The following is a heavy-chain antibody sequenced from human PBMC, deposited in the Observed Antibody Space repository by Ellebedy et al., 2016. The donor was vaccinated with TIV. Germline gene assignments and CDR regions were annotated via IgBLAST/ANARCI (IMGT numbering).Heavy chain of an antibody. Sequence: GGSLRLSCAASGFTFSDYYMSWIRLAPGKGLEWVSYISNSDSSIFYADSVKGRFTISRDNAKNLLYLQMNSLRAEDTAVYYCARDTRFIDHQHNWFDPWGQGTLVTVSS. J-gene: IGHJ5*02. CDR3: ARDTRFIDHQHNWFDP. CDR2: ISNSDSSI. D-gene: IGHD2-2*01. CDR1: GFTFSDYY. V-gene: IGHV3-11*01.